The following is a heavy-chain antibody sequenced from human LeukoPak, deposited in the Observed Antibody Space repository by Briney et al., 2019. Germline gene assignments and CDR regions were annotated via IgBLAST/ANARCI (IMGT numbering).Heavy chain of an antibody. D-gene: IGHD2-2*01. CDR3: ASRRYCSSTSCSYPYYFDY. J-gene: IGHJ4*02. Sequence: ASVKVSCKVSGYTLTELSMHWVRQAPGRGLEWMGGFDPEDGETIYAQKFQGRVTMTEDTSTDTAYMELSSLKSEDTAVYYCASRRYCSSTSCSYPYYFDYWGQGTLVTVSS. CDR1: GYTLTELS. CDR2: FDPEDGET. V-gene: IGHV1-24*01.